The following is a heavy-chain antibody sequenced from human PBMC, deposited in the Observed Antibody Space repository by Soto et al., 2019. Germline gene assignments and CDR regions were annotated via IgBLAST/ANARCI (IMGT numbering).Heavy chain of an antibody. Sequence: QVQLQESGPGLVKPSQTLSLTCTVSGGSISSGGYYWSWIRQHPGKGLEWIGYIYYSGSTYYNPSLKSRVTISVDTSKXXFSLKLSSVTAADTAVXXXXGPGQQWLRWWGQGTLVTVSS. J-gene: IGHJ4*02. CDR3: XGPGQQWLRW. D-gene: IGHD6-19*01. V-gene: IGHV4-31*03. CDR1: GGSISSGGYY. CDR2: IYYSGST.